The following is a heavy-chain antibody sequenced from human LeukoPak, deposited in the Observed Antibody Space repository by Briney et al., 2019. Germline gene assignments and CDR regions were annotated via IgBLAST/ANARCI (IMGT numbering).Heavy chain of an antibody. Sequence: GASVKVSCKASGYTFTSYGISWVRQAPGQRLEWMGWISAYNGNTEYAQKLQGRVTMTTDTSTSTAHMELRSLRSDDTAAYYCARDDPHYDILTGYPDYWGQGTLVTVSS. CDR3: ARDDPHYDILTGYPDY. CDR1: GYTFTSYG. CDR2: ISAYNGNT. D-gene: IGHD3-9*01. V-gene: IGHV1-18*01. J-gene: IGHJ4*02.